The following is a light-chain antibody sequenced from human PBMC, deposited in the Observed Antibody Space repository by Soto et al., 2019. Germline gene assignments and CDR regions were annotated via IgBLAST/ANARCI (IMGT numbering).Light chain of an antibody. V-gene: IGLV2-14*01. J-gene: IGLJ1*01. Sequence: QSVLTQPASVSGSPGQSISMSCTGTISDFGGYNYVFWYQQHPGKTPKLLIYEVTNRPSGVSSRFSASKSGNTASLTISGLQAEDEADYYCTSYTDTSVYVFGTGTKVTVL. CDR1: ISDFGGYNY. CDR2: EVT. CDR3: TSYTDTSVYV.